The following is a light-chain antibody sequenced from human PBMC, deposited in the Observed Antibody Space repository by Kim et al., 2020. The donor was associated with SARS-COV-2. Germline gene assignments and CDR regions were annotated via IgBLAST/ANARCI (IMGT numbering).Light chain of an antibody. J-gene: IGKJ4*01. Sequence: PGERATHSCRASEPVSRSYVAWYQQKPGQAPRLLIYGESIRATGIPDRFSGSGFVRDFTLTISRLEPEDSALYYCQQYASPLITFGGGTKVDIK. CDR2: GES. CDR3: QQYASPLIT. V-gene: IGKV3-20*01. CDR1: EPVSRSY.